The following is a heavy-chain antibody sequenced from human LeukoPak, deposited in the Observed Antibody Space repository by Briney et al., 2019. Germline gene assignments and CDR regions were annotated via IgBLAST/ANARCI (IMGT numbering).Heavy chain of an antibody. CDR3: ARDPTTVTKGLDI. V-gene: IGHV4-59*11. Sequence: PSETLSLTCTVSGDSFTSHYWTWVRQSPGRGLEWIGYVSYIGSTNYNPSLKSRVTISVDTSKNQFSLKLSSVTAAYTAVYYCARDPTTVTKGLDIWGQGTMVTVSS. CDR2: VSYIGST. J-gene: IGHJ3*02. D-gene: IGHD4-17*01. CDR1: GDSFTSHY.